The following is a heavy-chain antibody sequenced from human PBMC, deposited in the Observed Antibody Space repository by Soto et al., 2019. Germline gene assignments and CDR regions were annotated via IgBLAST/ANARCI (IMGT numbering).Heavy chain of an antibody. CDR2: IYYSGSI. J-gene: IGHJ4*02. Sequence: PSETLSLTCTVSGASITTYYWNWIRQPPGRGLEWIGYIYYSGSINYNPSLESRVTTSLDTSKNQFSLNLTSVTAADTAVYYCARSPGDVWSGYNDYYFAYWGRGTLVTISS. CDR1: GASITTYY. D-gene: IGHD3-3*01. CDR3: ARSPGDVWSGYNDYYFAY. V-gene: IGHV4-59*01.